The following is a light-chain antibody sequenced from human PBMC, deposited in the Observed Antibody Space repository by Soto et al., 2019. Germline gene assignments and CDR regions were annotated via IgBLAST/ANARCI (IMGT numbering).Light chain of an antibody. CDR3: SSYAATSSLV. Sequence: QSALTQPASVSGSPGQSITMSCTGSSSDIGSYNFVSWYQQHGDKPPRLILYEVSNRPSGVSSRFSGSKSGYSASLTISGLQPEDEAHYFCSSYAATSSLVFGGGTKLSVL. J-gene: IGLJ3*02. V-gene: IGLV2-14*01. CDR2: EVS. CDR1: SSDIGSYNF.